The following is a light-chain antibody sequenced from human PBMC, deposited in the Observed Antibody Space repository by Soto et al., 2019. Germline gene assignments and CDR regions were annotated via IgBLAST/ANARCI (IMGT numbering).Light chain of an antibody. CDR1: QSVLYSSTKKNY. CDR2: WAS. J-gene: IGKJ1*01. CDR3: QQQYRSEWT. V-gene: IGKV4-1*01. Sequence: IVVTQSPDSLLVSLGEGATINCNSSQSVLYSSTKKNYIAWYQQKPGQPPKLLIYWASTRESGVPYRFRGSGSGKDFTLTISSLQAEDVAVYYCQQQYRSEWTFGQGTKVDIK.